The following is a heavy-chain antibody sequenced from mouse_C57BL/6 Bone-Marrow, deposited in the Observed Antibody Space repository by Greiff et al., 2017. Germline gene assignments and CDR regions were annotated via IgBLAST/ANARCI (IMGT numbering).Heavy chain of an antibody. CDR1: GYAFSSSW. CDR2: IYPGDGDT. D-gene: IGHD1-1*01. V-gene: IGHV1-82*01. Sequence: QVQLQQSGPELVKPGASVKISCKASGYAFSSSWMNWVKQRPGKGLEWIGRIYPGDGDTNYNEKFKGKATLTADKSSSTAYMQLSSLTSEDSAVYFCARRYYYGSSSYWYFDVWGTGTTVTVSS. J-gene: IGHJ1*03. CDR3: ARRYYYGSSSYWYFDV.